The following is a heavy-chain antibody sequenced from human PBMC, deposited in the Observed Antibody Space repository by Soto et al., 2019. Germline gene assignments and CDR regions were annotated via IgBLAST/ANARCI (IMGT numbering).Heavy chain of an antibody. J-gene: IGHJ4*02. CDR3: AREKPLGGYYQMFDY. Sequence: SVKVSCKASGGTFSSYAISWVRRAPGQGLEWMGGIIPIFGTANYAQKFQGRVTITADESTTTAYMELSSLRSEDTAVYYCAREKPLGGYYQMFDYWGQGTLVTVSS. V-gene: IGHV1-69*13. D-gene: IGHD3-22*01. CDR1: GGTFSSYA. CDR2: IIPIFGTA.